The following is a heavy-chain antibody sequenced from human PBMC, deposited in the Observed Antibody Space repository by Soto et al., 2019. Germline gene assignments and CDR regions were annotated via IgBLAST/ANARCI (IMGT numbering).Heavy chain of an antibody. D-gene: IGHD3-10*01. Sequence: QLQLQESGPGLVKPSETLSLTCTVSGGSISSSSYYWGWIRQPPGKGLEWIGSIYYSGDTYYNPSLKIRVTMPVDMSNNLFSLKQSSVTAADTAVHYCARHLRSVSFRGHFDLWGRGTLVTVSS. J-gene: IGHJ2*01. V-gene: IGHV4-39*02. CDR3: ARHLRSVSFRGHFDL. CDR2: IYYSGDT. CDR1: GGSISSSSYY.